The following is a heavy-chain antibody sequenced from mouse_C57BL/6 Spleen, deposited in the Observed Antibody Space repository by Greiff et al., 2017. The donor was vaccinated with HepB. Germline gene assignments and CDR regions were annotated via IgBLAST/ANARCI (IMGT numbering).Heavy chain of an antibody. Sequence: DVMLVESGEGLVKPGGSLKLSCAASGFTFSSYAMSWVRQTPEKRLEWVAYISSGGDYIYYADTVKGRFTISRDNARNTLYLQMSSLKSEDTAMYYCTRDRVPFDYWGQGTTLTVSS. V-gene: IGHV5-9-1*02. CDR1: GFTFSSYA. CDR2: ISSGGDYI. J-gene: IGHJ2*01. CDR3: TRDRVPFDY.